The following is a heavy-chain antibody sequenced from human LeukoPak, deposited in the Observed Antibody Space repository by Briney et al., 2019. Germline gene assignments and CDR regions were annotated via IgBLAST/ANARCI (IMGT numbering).Heavy chain of an antibody. D-gene: IGHD5-18*01. CDR2: IDWDNDK. V-gene: IGHV2-70*11. CDR1: GFSLSTSGVG. Sequence: VSGPTLVNPTQTLTLTCTFSGFSLSTSGVGVGWIGQPPGKALEWLARIDWDNDKYYSTSLKTRLTISRDTSKNQVLLTLTNMDPVDTATYYCARISGYSYGYRFFDLWGRGTLVTVSS. CDR3: ARISGYSYGYRFFDL. J-gene: IGHJ2*01.